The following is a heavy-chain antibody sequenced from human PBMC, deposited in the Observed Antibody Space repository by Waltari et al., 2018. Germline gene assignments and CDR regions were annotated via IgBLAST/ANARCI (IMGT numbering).Heavy chain of an antibody. J-gene: IGHJ6*03. V-gene: IGHV3-21*01. CDR1: GFTFSTSR. CDR2: ISSGSNFI. Sequence: EVQLVESGGGLVKPGGSLRLSCVASGFTFSTSRMNWVRQAQGKGLEWFSTISSGSNFIYDADSVKGRFTISRDNAKNSLYLQMNSLRVEDTAVYYCASLHMDVWGKGTTVTVSS. CDR3: ASLHMDV.